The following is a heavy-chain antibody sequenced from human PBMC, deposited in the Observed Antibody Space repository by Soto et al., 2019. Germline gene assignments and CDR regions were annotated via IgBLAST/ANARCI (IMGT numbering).Heavy chain of an antibody. D-gene: IGHD3-22*01. Sequence: EASVKVSCKASGYTFTSYDINWVRQATGQGLEWMGWMNPNSGNTGYAQKFQGRVTMTRNTSISTAYMELSSLRSEDTAVYYCARGQADSSGYYFYNWFDPWGQGTRVTVSS. CDR3: ARGQADSSGYYFYNWFDP. V-gene: IGHV1-8*01. CDR2: MNPNSGNT. CDR1: GYTFTSYD. J-gene: IGHJ5*02.